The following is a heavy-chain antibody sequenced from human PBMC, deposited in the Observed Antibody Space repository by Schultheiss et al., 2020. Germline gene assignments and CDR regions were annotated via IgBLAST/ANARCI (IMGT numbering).Heavy chain of an antibody. D-gene: IGHD5-12*01. V-gene: IGHV3-48*01. CDR1: GFTFSSYS. CDR2: ISSSSSTI. CDR3: ARRNSRLRFMDV. Sequence: GGSLRLSCAASGFTFSSYSMNWVRQAPGKGLEWVSYISSSSSTIYYADSVKGRFTISRDNSKNTLYLQMNSLRAEDTAVYYCARRNSRLRFMDVWGKGTTVTVS. J-gene: IGHJ6*03.